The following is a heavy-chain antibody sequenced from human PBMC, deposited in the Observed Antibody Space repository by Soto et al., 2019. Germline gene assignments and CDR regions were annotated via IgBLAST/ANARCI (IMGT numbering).Heavy chain of an antibody. CDR3: ARGGSGWYEGIDY. Sequence: GGSLRLSCAASGFTVSSNYMSWVRQAPGKGLEWVSVIYSGGSTYYADSVKGRFTISRDNSKNTLYLQMNSLRAEDTAVYYCARGGSGWYEGIDYWGQGTLVTVSS. V-gene: IGHV3-53*01. D-gene: IGHD6-19*01. CDR1: GFTVSSNY. CDR2: IYSGGST. J-gene: IGHJ4*02.